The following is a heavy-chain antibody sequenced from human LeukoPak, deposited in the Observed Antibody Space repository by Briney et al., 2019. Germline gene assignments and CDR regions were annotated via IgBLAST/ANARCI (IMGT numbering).Heavy chain of an antibody. CDR3: ARSTFRYSYGCCYFDY. Sequence: SETLSLTCTVSGGSISSSSYYWGWIRQPPGKGLEWIGSIYYSGSTYYNPSLKSRVTISVDTSKNQFSLKLSSVTAADTAVYYCARSTFRYSYGCCYFDYWGQGTLVTVSS. D-gene: IGHD5-18*01. V-gene: IGHV4-39*01. CDR1: GGSISSSSYY. J-gene: IGHJ4*02. CDR2: IYYSGST.